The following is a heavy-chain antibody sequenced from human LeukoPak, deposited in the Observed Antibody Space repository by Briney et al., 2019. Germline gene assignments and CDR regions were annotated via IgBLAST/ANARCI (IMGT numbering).Heavy chain of an antibody. D-gene: IGHD3-3*01. J-gene: IGHJ6*03. CDR2: INHSGSA. CDR3: ARSVKDVTIFGVVIIPRYYYYYMDV. Sequence: PSETLSLTCAVYGGSFSGYYWSWIRQPPGKGLEWIGEINHSGSANYNPSLKSRVTISVDTSKNQFSLQLNSVTPEDTAVYYCARSVKDVTIFGVVIIPRYYYYYMDVWGKGTTVTVSS. CDR1: GGSFSGYY. V-gene: IGHV4-34*01.